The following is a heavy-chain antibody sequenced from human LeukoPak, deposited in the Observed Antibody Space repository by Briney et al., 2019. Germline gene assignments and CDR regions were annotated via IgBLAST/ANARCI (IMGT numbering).Heavy chain of an antibody. Sequence: GGSLRLSCAASGFTFSSYAMSWVRQAPGKGLEWVSAISGSGGSTYYADSVKGRFTISRDNSKNTLYLQMNSLRAEDTAVYYCAKDQGGSFAPMVRGVTVDYWGQGTLVTVSS. CDR1: GFTFSSYA. J-gene: IGHJ4*02. CDR2: ISGSGGST. CDR3: AKDQGGSFAPMVRGVTVDY. V-gene: IGHV3-23*01. D-gene: IGHD3-10*01.